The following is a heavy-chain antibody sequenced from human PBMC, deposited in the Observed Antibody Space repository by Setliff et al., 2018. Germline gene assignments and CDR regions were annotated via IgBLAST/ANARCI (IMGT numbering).Heavy chain of an antibody. CDR2: INQDGSET. CDR3: ARASKGLYCGSDCFYTFDS. D-gene: IGHD2-21*02. Sequence: GGSLRLSCTTSGFTFSSYEVNWVRQAPGKGLEWVANINQDGSETYYVDSLKGRFSVSRDNGKNSLYLQMNSLRAEDTAVYYCARASKGLYCGSDCFYTFDSWGPGTLVTVSS. J-gene: IGHJ4*02. V-gene: IGHV3-7*01. CDR1: GFTFSSYE.